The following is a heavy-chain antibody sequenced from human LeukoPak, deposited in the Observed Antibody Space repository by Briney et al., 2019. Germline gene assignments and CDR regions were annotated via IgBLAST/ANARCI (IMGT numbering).Heavy chain of an antibody. D-gene: IGHD1-26*01. CDR3: ARSTAYSGSLWFDP. J-gene: IGHJ5*02. V-gene: IGHV4-59*01. CDR2: IYYSGST. Sequence: PSETLSLTCTVSGGSISSYYWSWIRQPPGKGLEWIGYIYYSGSTNYNPSLKSRVTISVDTSKNQFSLKLSSVTAADTAVYYCARSTAYSGSLWFDPWGQGTLVTVSS. CDR1: GGSISSYY.